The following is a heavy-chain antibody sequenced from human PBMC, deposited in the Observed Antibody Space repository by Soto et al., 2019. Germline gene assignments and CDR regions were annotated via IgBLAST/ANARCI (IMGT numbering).Heavy chain of an antibody. D-gene: IGHD3-22*01. Sequence: QEQLVQSGAEVKKSGSSVKVSCKDTGGIFSSYAVSWVRQAPVQGLEWMGGIIPLLDTVYYAQKFQGRVTITADESTNTAYMELSSLRSEDTAMYYCARGGSGYVWFNEFWGQGTLVTVS. CDR1: GGIFSSYA. CDR2: IIPLLDTV. CDR3: ARGGSGYVWFNEF. J-gene: IGHJ4*02. V-gene: IGHV1-69*01.